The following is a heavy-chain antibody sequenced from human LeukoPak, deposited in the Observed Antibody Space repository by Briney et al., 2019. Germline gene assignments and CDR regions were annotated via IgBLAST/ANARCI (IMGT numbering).Heavy chain of an antibody. Sequence: SVKVSCKASGGTFSSYAISWVRQAPGQGLEWMGRIIPIFGTANYAQKFQGRVTITTDESTSTAYMELSSLRSEDTAVYYCARGYCSSTSCYDYYYYMDVWGKGTAVTVSS. CDR1: GGTFSSYA. CDR3: ARGYCSSTSCYDYYYYMDV. CDR2: IIPIFGTA. V-gene: IGHV1-69*05. J-gene: IGHJ6*03. D-gene: IGHD2-2*01.